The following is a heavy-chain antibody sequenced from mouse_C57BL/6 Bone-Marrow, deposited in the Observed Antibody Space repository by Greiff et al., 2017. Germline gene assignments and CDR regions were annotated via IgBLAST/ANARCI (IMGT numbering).Heavy chain of an antibody. Sequence: VQLQQPGAELVKPGASVKLSCKASGYTFTSYWMHWVKQRPGQGLEWLGMIHPNSGSTNYNEKFKSKATLTVDKSSSTAYMQLSSLTSEDSAVYYCAREYYNYYAMDYWGQGTSVTVSS. D-gene: IGHD1-1*01. CDR2: IHPNSGST. CDR3: AREYYNYYAMDY. V-gene: IGHV1-64*01. J-gene: IGHJ4*01. CDR1: GYTFTSYW.